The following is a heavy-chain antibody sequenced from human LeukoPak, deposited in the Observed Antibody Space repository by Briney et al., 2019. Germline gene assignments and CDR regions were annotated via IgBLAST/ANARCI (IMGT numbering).Heavy chain of an antibody. CDR1: GFTVSSNY. V-gene: IGHV3-53*05. D-gene: IGHD2-2*01. CDR3: AKDLWDIVVVPAATNSFDY. Sequence: GGSLRLSCAASGFTVSSNYMSWVRQAPGKGLEWVSVIYSGGSTYYADSVKGRFTISRDNSKNTLYLQMNSLRAEDTAVYYCAKDLWDIVVVPAATNSFDYWGQGTLVTVSS. CDR2: IYSGGST. J-gene: IGHJ4*02.